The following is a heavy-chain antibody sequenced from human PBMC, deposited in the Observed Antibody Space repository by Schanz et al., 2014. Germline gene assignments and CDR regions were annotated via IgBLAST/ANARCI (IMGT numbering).Heavy chain of an antibody. CDR1: GFTFSNHG. Sequence: QVQLVESGGGVVQPGRSLRLSCAASGFTFSNHGMHWVRQAPGKGLEWVGVISSDGNQQYYVDSVRGRFTMSRDNSKNTLYLLMNSLRAEDTAVYYCAKDLISGWSGFDYWGQGTLGTVSS. CDR2: ISSDGNQQ. D-gene: IGHD6-19*01. V-gene: IGHV3-30*19. J-gene: IGHJ4*02. CDR3: AKDLISGWSGFDY.